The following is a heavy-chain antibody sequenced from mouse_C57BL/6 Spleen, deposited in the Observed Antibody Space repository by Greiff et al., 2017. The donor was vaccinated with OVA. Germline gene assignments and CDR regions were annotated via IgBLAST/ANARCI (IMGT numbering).Heavy chain of an antibody. J-gene: IGHJ2*01. CDR1: GFTFSDYG. D-gene: IGHD2-3*01. CDR3: ARWGYYDYFDY. V-gene: IGHV5-17*01. Sequence: DVQLVESGGGLVKPGGSLKLSCAASGFTFSDYGMHWVRQAPEQGLEWVAYISSGSSTIYYADTVKGRFTISRDNAKNTLFRQGTRLRSEDTAMYYCARWGYYDYFDYWGQGTTLTVSS. CDR2: ISSGSSTI.